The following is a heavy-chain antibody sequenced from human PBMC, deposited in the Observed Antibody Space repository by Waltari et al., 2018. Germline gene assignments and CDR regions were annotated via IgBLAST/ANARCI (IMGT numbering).Heavy chain of an antibody. CDR1: GYTFTGYY. CDR3: ARDRRDFWSGYYFDY. Sequence: QVQLVQSGAEVKKPGASVKVSCKASGYTFTGYYMHWVRQAPGQGLEWMGRTNPNSGGTNYAQKFQGRVTRTRDTSISTAYMELSRLRSDDTAVYYCARDRRDFWSGYYFDYWGQGTLVTVSS. CDR2: TNPNSGGT. D-gene: IGHD3-3*01. V-gene: IGHV1-2*06. J-gene: IGHJ4*02.